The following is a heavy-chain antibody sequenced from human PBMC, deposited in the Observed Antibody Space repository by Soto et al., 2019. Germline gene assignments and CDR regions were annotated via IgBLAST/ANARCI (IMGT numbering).Heavy chain of an antibody. CDR2: IYYSGTT. V-gene: IGHV4-31*03. Sequence: NPSETLYLTCTVPGDSISSGGYYWRWIRQPPGKGLEWIGYIYYSGTTYYNPSLESRVSISADTSENQFSLKVKSVTVADTSVYYCASTYYTGDSGPYDYWGQGTLVTVSS. CDR3: ASTYYTGDSGPYDY. D-gene: IGHD1-26*01. CDR1: GDSISSGGYY. J-gene: IGHJ4*02.